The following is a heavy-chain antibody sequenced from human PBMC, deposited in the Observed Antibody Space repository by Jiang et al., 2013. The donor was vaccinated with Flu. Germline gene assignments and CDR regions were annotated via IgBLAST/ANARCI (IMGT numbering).Heavy chain of an antibody. CDR2: IDWDDDK. V-gene: IGHV2-70*11. J-gene: IGHJ4*02. CDR1: GFSLSTSGMC. CDR3: ARIVDWNDDRYFDY. D-gene: IGHD1-1*01. Sequence: KPTQTLTLTCTFSGFSLSTSGMCVSWIRQPPGKALEWLARIDWDDDKYYSTSLKTRLTISKDTSKNQVVLTMTNMDPVDTATYYCARIVDWNDDRYFDYWGQGTLVTVS.